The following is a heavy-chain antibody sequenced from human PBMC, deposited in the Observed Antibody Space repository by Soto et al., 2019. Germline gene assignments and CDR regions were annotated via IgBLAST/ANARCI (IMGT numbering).Heavy chain of an antibody. CDR1: GFTFSDYG. CDR3: AGINYDIFTGYFSDY. D-gene: IGHD3-9*01. V-gene: IGHV3-33*01. CDR2: IWHDGSNE. Sequence: ESGGGVVQPGRSLRLSCAASGFTFSDYGMHWVRQAPGKGLEWVALIWHDGSNEYYADSVKGRFTISRDNSKNTLSLQMNSLRAEDTAVYYCAGINYDIFTGYFSDYWGQGTLVTVSS. J-gene: IGHJ4*02.